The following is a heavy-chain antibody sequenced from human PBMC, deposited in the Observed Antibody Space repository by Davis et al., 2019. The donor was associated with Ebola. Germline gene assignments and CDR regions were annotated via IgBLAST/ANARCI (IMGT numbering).Heavy chain of an antibody. D-gene: IGHD2-21*02. J-gene: IGHJ3*02. CDR2: IYHSGST. V-gene: IGHV4-34*01. CDR1: GGSFNGYY. CDR3: ARGVGYCGGDCYSFAFDI. Sequence: MPSETLSLTCAVYGGSFNGYYWSWIRQPPGKGLEWIGEIYHSGSTYYNPSLKSRVTISVDRSKNQFSLKLSSVTAADTAVYYCARGVGYCGGDCYSFAFDIWGQGTMVTVSS.